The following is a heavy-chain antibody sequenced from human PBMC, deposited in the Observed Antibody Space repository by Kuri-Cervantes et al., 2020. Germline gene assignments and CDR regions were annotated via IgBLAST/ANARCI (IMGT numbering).Heavy chain of an antibody. CDR1: GFAFSPYS. V-gene: IGHV3-48*01. D-gene: IGHD6-13*01. J-gene: IGHJ3*02. CDR3: VTPTKLGGFDI. CDR2: ITGSSGTI. Sequence: GESLKISCAASGFAFSPYSMNWVRQAPGKGLEWLSYITGSSGTIYYADSVKGRFTVSRDNAKNTLYLRMNSLRVEDTAVYYCVTPTKLGGFDIWGQGTMVTVSS.